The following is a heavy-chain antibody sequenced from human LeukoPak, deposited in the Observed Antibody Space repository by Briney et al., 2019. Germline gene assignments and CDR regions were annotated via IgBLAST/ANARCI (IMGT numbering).Heavy chain of an antibody. CDR3: ARDSVVTKLLWYGQLASFDH. D-gene: IGHD4-23*01. V-gene: IGHV1-18*01. CDR1: SYTFTIYG. CDR2: ISPANKKA. Sequence: GASVKASCKASSYTFTIYGIGWIRQAPEQGPGRVGWISPANKKANFAQKMPGRVIMTPDTSTSTAYLELRILRSDDTAVYYCARDSVVTKLLWYGQLASFDHWGQGTLVTVS. J-gene: IGHJ4*02.